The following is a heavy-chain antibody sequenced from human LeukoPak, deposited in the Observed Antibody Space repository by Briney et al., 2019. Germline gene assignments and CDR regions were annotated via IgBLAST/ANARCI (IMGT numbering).Heavy chain of an antibody. CDR3: ARVEVGANSEGAFDM. D-gene: IGHD1-26*01. V-gene: IGHV1-8*01. J-gene: IGHJ3*02. Sequence: ASVKDSRMASRYTFTNYVINAVRQATRRGVEGMGWMYPKSGNTCNVQKFQGRVTMTRNTSISTAYMELSRLRSEDTGVYSCARVEVGANSEGAFDMWGQGRILTASS. CDR1: RYTFTNYV. CDR2: MYPKSGNT.